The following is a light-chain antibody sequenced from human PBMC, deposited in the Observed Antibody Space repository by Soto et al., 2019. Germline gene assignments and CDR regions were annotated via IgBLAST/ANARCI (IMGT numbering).Light chain of an antibody. CDR2: DAS. CDR1: QSVSSY. CDR3: QQRSSWPLT. V-gene: IGKV3-11*02. J-gene: IGKJ2*01. Sequence: EIVLTQSPATLSLSPGERATLSCRASQSVSSYLAWYQQKPGQAPRLLIYDASNRATGIPARFSGSGSGRDFTLTISSLQAEDFAVYYCQQRSSWPLTFGQGTKLEIK.